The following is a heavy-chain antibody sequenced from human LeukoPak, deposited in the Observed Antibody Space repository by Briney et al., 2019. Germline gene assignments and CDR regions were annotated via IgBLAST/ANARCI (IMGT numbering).Heavy chain of an antibody. J-gene: IGHJ6*02. CDR2: IYYSGST. V-gene: IGHV4-39*01. CDR3: ARRGAYNILTGSYGMDV. D-gene: IGHD3-9*01. CDR1: GGSISISSYY. Sequence: SETLSLTCTVSGGSISISSYYWGWIRQPPGKGLEWIGSIYYSGSTYYNPSLKSRVTISVDTSKNQFSLKLSSVTAADTAVYYCARRGAYNILTGSYGMDVWGQGTTVTVSS.